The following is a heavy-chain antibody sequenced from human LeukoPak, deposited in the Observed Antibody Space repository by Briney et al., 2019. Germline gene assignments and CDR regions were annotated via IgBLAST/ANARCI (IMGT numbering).Heavy chain of an antibody. CDR3: ARDYYDTSGYYNLPSVDY. J-gene: IGHJ4*02. D-gene: IGHD3-22*01. CDR1: GYTFTGYH. V-gene: IGHV1-2*02. CDR2: FDPSSGDT. Sequence: ASVKVSCKASGYTFTGYHMHWVRQAPGQGLEWMGWFDPSSGDTKYSQRFQGRITMTRDTSISTAYMELRRLRSDDTAVYLCARDYYDTSGYYNLPSVDYWGQGTLITVSS.